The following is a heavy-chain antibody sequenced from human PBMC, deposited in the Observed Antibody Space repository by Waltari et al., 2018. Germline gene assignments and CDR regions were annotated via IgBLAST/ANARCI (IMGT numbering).Heavy chain of an antibody. V-gene: IGHV4-38-2*01. Sequence: QVQLQESGPGLVKPSETLSLTCAVSGYSISSGYYWGWIRQPPGKGLEWIGSIYHSGSTYSTPSLKSRVTISVDTSKNQCALKRSAVTAADTAVYYCADQMASFGWGQGTLVTVSS. J-gene: IGHJ4*02. D-gene: IGHD3-10*01. CDR1: GYSISSGYY. CDR3: ADQMASFG. CDR2: IYHSGST.